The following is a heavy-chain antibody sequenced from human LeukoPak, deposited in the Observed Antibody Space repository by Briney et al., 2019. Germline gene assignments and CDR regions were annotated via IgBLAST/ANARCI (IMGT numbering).Heavy chain of an antibody. CDR1: GGSISSHY. D-gene: IGHD3-9*01. CDR2: IYYSGST. CDR3: ARHRPTYDILTDAYGMDV. Sequence: PSETLSLTCTVSGGSISSHYWSWIRQPPGKGLEWIGYIYYSGSTNYNPSLKSRVTISVDTSKNQFSLKLSSVTAADTAVYYCARHRPTYDILTDAYGMDVWGQGTTVTVSS. J-gene: IGHJ6*02. V-gene: IGHV4-59*08.